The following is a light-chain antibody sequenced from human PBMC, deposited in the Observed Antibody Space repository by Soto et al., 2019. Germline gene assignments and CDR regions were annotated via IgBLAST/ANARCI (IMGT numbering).Light chain of an antibody. V-gene: IGKV1-13*02. Sequence: AIQLTQSPSSVSASVGDRITITCRASQDIHTFLAWYQQKPGKAPQLLIYKASTLQSGVPSRFSGSGSGTDFTLTISSLQPEDFPTYSCQQFYIFPVTFGQGTRLEIK. CDR3: QQFYIFPVT. CDR2: KAS. J-gene: IGKJ5*01. CDR1: QDIHTF.